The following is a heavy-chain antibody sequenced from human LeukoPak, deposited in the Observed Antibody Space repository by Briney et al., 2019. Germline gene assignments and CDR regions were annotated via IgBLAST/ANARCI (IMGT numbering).Heavy chain of an antibody. Sequence: SETLSLTCTVSGGSISSYYWSWIRQPAGKGLEWIGRIYTSGSTIYNPSLESRVSMSVDTSKNQFSLKLSSVTAADTAVYYCVLMGGTWLLLPDYWGQGALVTVSS. CDR3: VLMGGTWLLLPDY. V-gene: IGHV4-4*07. CDR2: IYTSGST. J-gene: IGHJ4*02. CDR1: GGSISSYY. D-gene: IGHD3-22*01.